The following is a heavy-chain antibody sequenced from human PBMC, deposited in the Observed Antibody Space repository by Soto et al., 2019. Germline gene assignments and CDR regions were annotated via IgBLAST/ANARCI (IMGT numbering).Heavy chain of an antibody. CDR3: ARDMDYYDSSGPTDY. CDR1: GFTFSSYA. CDR2: ISYDGSNK. Sequence: GGSLRLSCAASGFTFSSYAMHWVRQAPGKGLEWVAVISYDGSNKYYADSVKGRFTISRDNSKNTLYLQMNSLRAEYTAVYYCARDMDYYDSSGPTDYWGQGTLVTVSS. V-gene: IGHV3-30-3*01. D-gene: IGHD3-22*01. J-gene: IGHJ4*02.